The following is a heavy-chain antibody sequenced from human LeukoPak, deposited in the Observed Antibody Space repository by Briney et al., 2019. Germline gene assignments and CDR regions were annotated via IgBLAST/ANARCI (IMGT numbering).Heavy chain of an antibody. CDR1: GYTFTGYY. D-gene: IGHD2-2*01. CDR2: INPSSGGT. CDR3: ARGLIPAATPFDY. Sequence: ASVKVSCKASGYTFTGYYMHWVRQSHGQGLEWMGWINPSSGGTNYAQKFQGRVTMTRDTSISTAYMELSRLRSDDTAVYYCARGLIPAATPFDYWGQGTLVTVSS. J-gene: IGHJ4*02. V-gene: IGHV1-2*02.